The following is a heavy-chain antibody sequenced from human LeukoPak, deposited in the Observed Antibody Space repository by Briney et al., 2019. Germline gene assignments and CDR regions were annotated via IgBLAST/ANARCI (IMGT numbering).Heavy chain of an antibody. CDR3: ARDYYSSTSCYTGTGDYYYGMDV. V-gene: IGHV1-8*01. J-gene: IGHJ6*02. D-gene: IGHD2-2*02. CDR2: MNPNSGNT. Sequence: GASVKVSCKASGYTFTSYDINWVRQATGQGLEWMGWMNPNSGNTGYAQKFQGRVTMTRNTSISTAYMELSSLRSEDTAVYYCARDYYSSTSCYTGTGDYYYGMDVWGQGTTVTVSS. CDR1: GYTFTSYD.